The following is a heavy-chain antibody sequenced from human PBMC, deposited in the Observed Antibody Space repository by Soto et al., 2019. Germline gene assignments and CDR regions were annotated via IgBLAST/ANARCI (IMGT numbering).Heavy chain of an antibody. Sequence: QITLKESGPTVVKPTQTLTLTCSLSGFSLNTGGVGVGWIRQPPGKALEWLAVIYWDDAKSWNPSLRDRLTISRDGSDDPVVLTVTNMDPVATGTYYCARRRGGFGGGWTTRDFDCWRQGTLVTVSS. J-gene: IGHJ4*02. D-gene: IGHD6-19*01. CDR1: GFSLNTGGVG. CDR3: ARRRGGFGGGWTTRDFDC. CDR2: IYWDDAK. V-gene: IGHV2-5*02.